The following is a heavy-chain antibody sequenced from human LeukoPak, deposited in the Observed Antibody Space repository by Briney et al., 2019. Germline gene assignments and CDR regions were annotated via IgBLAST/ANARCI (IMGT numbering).Heavy chain of an antibody. CDR2: ISNTGST. Sequence: PSETLSLTCSVSGGSISNYYWSWIRQPPGKGLEWIGYISNTGSTDYNPSLKSRATISVDTSRNQLSLKLSSVTAADTAVYYCARAKQWLVSLLSPPNWFDPWGQGTLVTVSS. CDR1: GGSISNYY. D-gene: IGHD6-19*01. V-gene: IGHV4-59*01. J-gene: IGHJ5*02. CDR3: ARAKQWLVSLLSPPNWFDP.